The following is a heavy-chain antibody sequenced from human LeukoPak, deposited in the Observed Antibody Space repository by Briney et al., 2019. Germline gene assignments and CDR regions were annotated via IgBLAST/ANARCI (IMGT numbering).Heavy chain of an antibody. V-gene: IGHV3-74*03. D-gene: IGHD7-27*01. CDR1: GFTFRIYR. CDR2: INSDGSGT. Sequence: GGSLRLSCAASGFTFRIYRMHWVRQAPGKGLMWVSRINSDGSGTTYADSVKGRFTISRDNAKNTLFLQMNSLRAEDSALYYCVRDRYQPPGDDSVEIWGQGTMVTVSS. J-gene: IGHJ3*02. CDR3: VRDRYQPPGDDSVEI.